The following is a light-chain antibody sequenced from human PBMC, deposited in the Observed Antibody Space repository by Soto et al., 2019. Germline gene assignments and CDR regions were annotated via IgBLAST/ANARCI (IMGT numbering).Light chain of an antibody. V-gene: IGLV2-14*03. CDR3: CSYAGSSPSHVV. Sequence: QSALTQPASVSGSPGQSITISCTGTSSDVGAYNFVSWHQQHPGKAPKLMIYNVYDRPSGISYRFSGSKSGNTASLTISGLQAEDEADYYCCSYAGSSPSHVVFGGGTKLTVL. CDR1: SSDVGAYNF. CDR2: NVY. J-gene: IGLJ2*01.